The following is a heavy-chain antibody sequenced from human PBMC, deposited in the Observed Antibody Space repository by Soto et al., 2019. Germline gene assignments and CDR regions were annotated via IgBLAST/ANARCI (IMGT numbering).Heavy chain of an antibody. D-gene: IGHD2-15*01. CDR3: ATGYCSGGILHKLISWLGY. CDR1: GYTFTSYA. Sequence: QVQLVQSGAEVKKPGASVKVSCKASGYTFTSYAMHWVRQAPGQRLEWMGWINAGNGNTKYSQKFQGRVTIPRDTCASTAHMELSSLRSEDTAVNCCATGYCSGGILHKLISWLGYGGQGTLVTVS. V-gene: IGHV1-3*01. J-gene: IGHJ4*02. CDR2: INAGNGNT.